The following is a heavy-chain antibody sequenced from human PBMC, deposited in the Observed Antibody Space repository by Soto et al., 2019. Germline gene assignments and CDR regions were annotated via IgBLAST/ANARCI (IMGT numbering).Heavy chain of an antibody. J-gene: IGHJ4*02. CDR3: ARDRYGYSSSWYIY. Sequence: ETLSLTCTVSGGSISSSSYYWGWIRQPPGKGLEWIGSIYYSGSTYYNPSLKSRVTISVDTSKNQFSLKLSSVTAADTAVYYCARDRYGYSSSWYIYWGQGTLVTVSS. CDR1: GGSISSSSYY. D-gene: IGHD6-13*01. V-gene: IGHV4-39*02. CDR2: IYYSGST.